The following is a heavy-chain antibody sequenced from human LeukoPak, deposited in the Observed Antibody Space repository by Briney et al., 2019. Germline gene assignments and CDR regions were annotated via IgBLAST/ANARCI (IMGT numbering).Heavy chain of an antibody. V-gene: IGHV3-30*02. J-gene: IGHJ4*02. CDR2: IRYDGSNT. D-gene: IGHD2-8*01. Sequence: GGSLRLSCEASRFTLSSYDMHSVRQAPAQGPERVALIRYDGSNTYYADSVKGRFTISRDNSKNTLYPQMNSLRPEDTSIFYCAKGYFLVVTNVEYYFDYWGQGTLVTVSS. CDR1: RFTLSSYD. CDR3: AKGYFLVVTNVEYYFDY.